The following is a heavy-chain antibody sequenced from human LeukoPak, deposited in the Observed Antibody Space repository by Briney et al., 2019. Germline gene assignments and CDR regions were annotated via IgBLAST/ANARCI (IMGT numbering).Heavy chain of an antibody. Sequence: ASVKVSCKASGGTFSSYAISWVRQAPGQGLEWMGGIIPIFGTANYAQKFQGRVTITADESTSTAYMELRSLRSDDTAVYYCARDPYGSGSFHDYWGQGTLVTVSS. J-gene: IGHJ4*02. V-gene: IGHV1-69*01. CDR2: IIPIFGTA. D-gene: IGHD3-10*01. CDR3: ARDPYGSGSFHDY. CDR1: GGTFSSYA.